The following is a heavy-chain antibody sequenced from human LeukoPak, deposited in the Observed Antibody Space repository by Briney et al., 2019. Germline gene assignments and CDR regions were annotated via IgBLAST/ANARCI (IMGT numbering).Heavy chain of an antibody. V-gene: IGHV3-48*03. CDR3: ATRSGWTFDY. CDR1: GFTFSTYE. CDR2: ISSSANTI. J-gene: IGHJ4*02. D-gene: IGHD2-15*01. Sequence: GGSLRLSCAASGFTFSTYEINWVRQAPGKGLEWISYISSSANTIYYADSVKGRFTISRDNAKHSLYLQMNSLRTEDTAVYYCATRSGWTFDYWGQGTLVTVSS.